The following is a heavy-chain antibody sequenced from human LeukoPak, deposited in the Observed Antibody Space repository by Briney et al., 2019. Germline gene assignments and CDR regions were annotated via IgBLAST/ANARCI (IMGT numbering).Heavy chain of an antibody. CDR2: IYYSGST. V-gene: IGHV4-39*01. Sequence: PSETLSLTCTVSGGSISSSSYYWGWIRQPPGKGLEWIGSIYYSGSTYYNPSLKSRVTISVDTSKNQFSLKLSSVTAADTAVYYCARQTGSSSWWGFDYWGQGTLVTVSS. CDR3: ARQTGSSSWWGFDY. CDR1: GGSISSSSYY. D-gene: IGHD6-13*01. J-gene: IGHJ4*02.